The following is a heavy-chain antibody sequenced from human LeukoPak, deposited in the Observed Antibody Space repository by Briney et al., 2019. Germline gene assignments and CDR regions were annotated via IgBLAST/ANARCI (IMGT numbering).Heavy chain of an antibody. J-gene: IGHJ4*02. CDR2: ISGSGTTI. D-gene: IGHD3-22*01. Sequence: PGGSLRLSCAASGFTFSSYEMNWVRQAPGKGLEWVSYISGSGTTIYYADSVKGRFTISRDNAKNTLYLQLHSLRAEDTAMYYCAKGLDYYDSSGYSFFEYWGQGTLVTVSS. V-gene: IGHV3-48*03. CDR1: GFTFSSYE. CDR3: AKGLDYYDSSGYSFFEY.